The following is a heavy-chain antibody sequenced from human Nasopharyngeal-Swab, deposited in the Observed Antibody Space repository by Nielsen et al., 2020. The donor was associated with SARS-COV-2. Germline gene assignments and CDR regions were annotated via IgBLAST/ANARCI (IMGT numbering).Heavy chain of an antibody. CDR3: ARDHGGWSGKNYYYYGMDV. V-gene: IGHV4-59*13. CDR1: GGSISSYY. Sequence: SETLSLTCTVSGGSISSYYWSWIRQPPGKGLEWIGYIYYSGSTNYNPSLKSRVTISVDTSKNQFSLKLSSVTAADTAVYYRARDHGGWSGKNYYYYGMDVWGQGTTVTVSS. J-gene: IGHJ6*02. D-gene: IGHD6-19*01. CDR2: IYYSGST.